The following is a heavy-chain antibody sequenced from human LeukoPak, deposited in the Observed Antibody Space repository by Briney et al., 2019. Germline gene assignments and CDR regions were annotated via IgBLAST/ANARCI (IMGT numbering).Heavy chain of an antibody. J-gene: IGHJ4*02. CDR3: ASTAPLLGVIDY. Sequence: GGSLRLSCAASGFTFSSYSMNWVRQAPGKGLEWVSSISISSSYIYYADSVKGRFTISRDNAKNSLYLQMNSLRAEDTAVYYCASTAPLLGVIDYWGQGTLVTVSS. D-gene: IGHD3-16*01. CDR2: ISISSSYI. V-gene: IGHV3-21*04. CDR1: GFTFSSYS.